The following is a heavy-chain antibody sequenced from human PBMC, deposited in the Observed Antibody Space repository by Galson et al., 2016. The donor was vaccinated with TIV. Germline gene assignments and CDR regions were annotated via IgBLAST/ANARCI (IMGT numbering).Heavy chain of an antibody. D-gene: IGHD4-17*01. Sequence: SETLSLTCSVSGVSINSHYWSWIRQPPRKGLEWIASIYYSGDTNTNYNPSLNSRVTISVDTSKNQVSLKLMSVTAADTAVYYCARAPYGENWYFDLWGRGTLVTVSS. CDR2: IYYSGDTNT. V-gene: IGHV4-59*08. CDR1: GVSINSHY. J-gene: IGHJ2*01. CDR3: ARAPYGENWYFDL.